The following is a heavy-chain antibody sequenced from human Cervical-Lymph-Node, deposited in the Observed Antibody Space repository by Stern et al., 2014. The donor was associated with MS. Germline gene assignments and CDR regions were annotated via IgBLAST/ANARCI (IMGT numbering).Heavy chain of an antibody. V-gene: IGHV3-48*02. D-gene: IGHD2-15*01. CDR1: GFTFSSYA. Sequence: EVHLVESGGGLVQPGGSLRLSCATSGFTFSSYAMNWVRQAPGKGLEWLSYISGSRSTIYYADSVKGRFTISRDNAKNSLYLQMSSLRDEDTAVYYCAREQPGGHHFDYWGQGTLVTVSS. CDR2: ISGSRSTI. CDR3: AREQPGGHHFDY. J-gene: IGHJ4*02.